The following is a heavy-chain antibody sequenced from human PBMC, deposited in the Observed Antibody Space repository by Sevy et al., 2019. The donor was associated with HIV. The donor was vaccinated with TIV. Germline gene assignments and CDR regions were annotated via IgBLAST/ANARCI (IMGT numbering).Heavy chain of an antibody. CDR1: GFTVNSNY. CDR2: IHSDDTT. J-gene: IGHJ4*02. Sequence: GGSLRLSCAASGFTVNSNYMTWVRQAPGKGLEGVSVIHSDDTTYHADSVKDRFTISRDNFKNTLYLQMNSLRVEDTAVYYCARAAYYCSTTSCYIDYWGQGTLVTVSS. V-gene: IGHV3-66*01. CDR3: ARAAYYCSTTSCYIDY. D-gene: IGHD2-2*02.